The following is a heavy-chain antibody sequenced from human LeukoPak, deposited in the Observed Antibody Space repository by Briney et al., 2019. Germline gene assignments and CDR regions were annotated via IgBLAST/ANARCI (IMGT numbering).Heavy chain of an antibody. Sequence: SETLSLTCAVSGYSIRSGYYWGWIRQAPGKGLEWSGRIYHSGSTSYNPSLKSRVTIYVDTSKNQFSLKLSSVTAADTAVYYCARLDYYDSSGYSYYFDYWGQGTLVTVSS. J-gene: IGHJ4*02. V-gene: IGHV4-38-2*01. CDR2: IYHSGST. D-gene: IGHD3-22*01. CDR1: GYSIRSGYY. CDR3: ARLDYYDSSGYSYYFDY.